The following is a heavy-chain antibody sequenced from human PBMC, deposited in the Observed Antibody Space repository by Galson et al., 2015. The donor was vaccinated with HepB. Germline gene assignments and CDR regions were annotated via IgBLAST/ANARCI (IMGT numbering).Heavy chain of an antibody. V-gene: IGHV3-48*01. CDR2: ISSQSWTI. J-gene: IGHJ6*02. CDR3: ASGRWLQFRPYGMDV. Sequence: SLRLSCAVSGFSLSAYSMNWVRQAPGKGLEWVSYISSQSWTIYHADSVKGRFTISRDNAKNSLDLQMSSLRAEDTAVYYCASGRWLQFRPYGMDVWGQGTTVTVSS. CDR1: GFSLSAYS. D-gene: IGHD5-24*01.